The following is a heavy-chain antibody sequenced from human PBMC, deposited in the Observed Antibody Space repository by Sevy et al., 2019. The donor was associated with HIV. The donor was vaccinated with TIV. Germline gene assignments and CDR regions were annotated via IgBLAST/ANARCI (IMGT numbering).Heavy chain of an antibody. J-gene: IGHJ4*02. CDR1: GFIFSNFA. V-gene: IGHV3-30*04. D-gene: IGHD2-21*02. CDR3: ARGGGYCGGDCYSIDY. CDR2: IWYDRTIK. Sequence: GESLKISCTVSGFIFSNFAMHWVRQAPGKGLEWVALIWYDRTIKYYADSVKGRFTISRDNSKDTLFLQMNSLTPEDTAVYYCARGGGYCGGDCYSIDYWGQGALVTVSS.